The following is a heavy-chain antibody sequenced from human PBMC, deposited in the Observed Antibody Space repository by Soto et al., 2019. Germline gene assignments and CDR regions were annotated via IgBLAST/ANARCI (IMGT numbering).Heavy chain of an antibody. Sequence: GGSLRLSCAASGFTFSSYGMHWVRQAPGKGLEWVAVIWYDGSNKYYADSVKGRFTISRDNSKNTLYLQMNSLRAEDTAVYYCARENYGSGSPPTPNWFDPWGQGTLVTVSS. CDR3: ARENYGSGSPPTPNWFDP. CDR2: IWYDGSNK. J-gene: IGHJ5*02. D-gene: IGHD3-10*01. V-gene: IGHV3-33*01. CDR1: GFTFSSYG.